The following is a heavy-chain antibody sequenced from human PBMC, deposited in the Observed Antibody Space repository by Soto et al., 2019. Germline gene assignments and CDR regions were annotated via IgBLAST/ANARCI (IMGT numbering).Heavy chain of an antibody. V-gene: IGHV3-23*01. D-gene: IGHD3-3*01. CDR1: GFTFSSYA. CDR2: ISGSGGST. Sequence: GGSLRLSCAASGFTFSSYAMSWVRQAPGKGLEWVPAISGSGGSTYYADSVKGRFTISRDNSKNTLYLQMNSLRAEDTAVYYCAKILRFLEWSLDYWGQGTLVTVSS. J-gene: IGHJ4*02. CDR3: AKILRFLEWSLDY.